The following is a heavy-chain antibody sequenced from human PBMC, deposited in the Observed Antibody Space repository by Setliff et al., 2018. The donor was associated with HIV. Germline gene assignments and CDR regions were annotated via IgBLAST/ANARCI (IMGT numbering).Heavy chain of an antibody. Sequence: PSETLSLTCAVYGGSFSGYYWSWIRQPPGKGLEWIGGINDGGITSYNASLKSRAFISLDTSKNQFSLNLHSVTAADTAVYYCARARYPGGSGSYYLLDSWGQGTLVTVSS. V-gene: IGHV4-34*01. CDR3: ARARYPGGSGSYYLLDS. CDR1: GGSFSGYY. J-gene: IGHJ4*02. D-gene: IGHD3-10*01. CDR2: INDGGIT.